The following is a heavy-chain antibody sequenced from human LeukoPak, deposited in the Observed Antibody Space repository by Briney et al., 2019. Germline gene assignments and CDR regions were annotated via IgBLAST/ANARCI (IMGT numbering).Heavy chain of an antibody. Sequence: PGGSLRLSCAASGFTFSTYAMSWVSQAPGKGLEWVSAISGNGGTTFYADSVKGRFTISRDNSKNTLCLQMNSLRAEDTAVYYRAPPGYAAMVIWGQGTLVTVSS. CDR3: APPGYAAMVI. CDR2: ISGNGGTT. V-gene: IGHV3-23*01. J-gene: IGHJ4*02. CDR1: GFTFSTYA. D-gene: IGHD5-18*01.